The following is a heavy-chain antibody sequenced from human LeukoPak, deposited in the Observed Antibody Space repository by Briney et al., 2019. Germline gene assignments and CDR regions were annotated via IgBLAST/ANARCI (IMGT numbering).Heavy chain of an antibody. CDR1: GYTFTGYY. Sequence: ASVKVSCKASGYTFTGYYMHWVRQAPGQGLEWMGWINPNSGGTNYAQKFQGRVTMTRDTSISTAYMELSRLRSDDTAVYYCARDRTGSYYFDYWGQGTLVTVFS. CDR2: INPNSGGT. CDR3: ARDRTGSYYFDY. V-gene: IGHV1-2*02. J-gene: IGHJ4*02. D-gene: IGHD3/OR15-3a*01.